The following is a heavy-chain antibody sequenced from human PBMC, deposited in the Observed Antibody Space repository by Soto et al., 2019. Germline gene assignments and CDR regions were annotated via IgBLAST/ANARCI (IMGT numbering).Heavy chain of an antibody. CDR1: GFTFSSYS. V-gene: IGHV3-21*01. J-gene: IGHJ4*02. CDR2: ISSSSSYI. D-gene: IGHD2-2*01. Sequence: EVQLVESGGGLVKPGGSLRLSCAASGFTFSSYSMNWVRQAPGKGLEWVSSISSSSSYIYYADSVKGRFTISRDNAKNSLYLQMNSLRAEDTAVYYCARGPYCSSTSCYPTPPDYFDYWGQGTLVTVSS. CDR3: ARGPYCSSTSCYPTPPDYFDY.